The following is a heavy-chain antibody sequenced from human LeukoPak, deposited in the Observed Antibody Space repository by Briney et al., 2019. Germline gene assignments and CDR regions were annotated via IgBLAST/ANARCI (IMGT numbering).Heavy chain of an antibody. D-gene: IGHD3-10*01. V-gene: IGHV4-39*01. CDR1: GGSISSSSYY. Sequence: PSETLSLTCTVSGGSISSSSYYWGWIRQPPGKGLEWFGSIYYSGSTYYNPSLKSRVTISVDTSKNQFSLKLSSVTAADTAVYYCARRGGNGYYYGSGSYYFDYWGQGTLVTVSS. CDR3: ARRGGNGYYYGSGSYYFDY. CDR2: IYYSGST. J-gene: IGHJ4*02.